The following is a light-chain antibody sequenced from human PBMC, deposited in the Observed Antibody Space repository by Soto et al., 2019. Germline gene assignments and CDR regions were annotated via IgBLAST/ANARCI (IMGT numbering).Light chain of an antibody. CDR3: AVWDGSLSAWV. V-gene: IGLV1-47*01. CDR1: SSNIGSHY. CDR2: RND. J-gene: IGLJ3*02. Sequence: QSVLTQPPSASGTPGQRVTISCSGSSSNIGSHYVYWYQQLPGTAPKILIYRNDQRPSGVPDRFSGSKSGTSASLAISGLRSEDESDYYCAVWDGSLSAWVFGGGTKLTVL.